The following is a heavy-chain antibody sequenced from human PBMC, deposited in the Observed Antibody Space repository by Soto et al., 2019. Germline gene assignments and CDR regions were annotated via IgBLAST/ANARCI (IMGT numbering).Heavy chain of an antibody. CDR1: GDSVSSNSAA. J-gene: IGHJ6*02. V-gene: IGHV6-1*01. CDR2: TYYRSKWYN. D-gene: IGHD5-12*01. Sequence: KQSQTLSLTCAISGDSVSSNSAAWNWIRQSPSRGLEWLGRTYYRSKWYNDYAVSVKSRITINPDTSKNQFSLQLNSVTPEDTAVYYCAREWLRWKFDGYYYYGMDVWGQGTTVTVSS. CDR3: AREWLRWKFDGYYYYGMDV.